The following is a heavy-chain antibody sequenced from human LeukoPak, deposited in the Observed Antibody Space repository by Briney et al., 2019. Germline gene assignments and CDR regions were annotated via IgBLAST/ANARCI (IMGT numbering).Heavy chain of an antibody. CDR1: GYTFTSYD. CDR3: ARGSPPIYCSSTNCYGRDLDY. D-gene: IGHD2-2*01. J-gene: IGHJ4*02. Sequence: ASVKVSCKASGYTFTSYDINWVRQATGQGLEWMGWMNPNSGNTGYAQKFQGRVTITRNTSISTAYMELSSLRSEDTAVYYCARGSPPIYCSSTNCYGRDLDYWGQGTLVTVSS. CDR2: MNPNSGNT. V-gene: IGHV1-8*03.